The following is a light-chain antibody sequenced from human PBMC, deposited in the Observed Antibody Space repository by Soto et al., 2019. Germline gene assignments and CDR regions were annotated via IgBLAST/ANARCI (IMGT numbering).Light chain of an antibody. V-gene: IGKV1-12*01. CDR1: HDIFNS. CDR3: QQSKSYPYT. J-gene: IGKJ2*01. Sequence: DIQMTQSPASVSASVGDSITITGRASHDIFNSLAWYQQKAGKAPKLLIDAATSLQSGVPSRISGSGSETEFTLTVNGQQAEYCATYYCQQSKSYPYTFGGGTKLEIK. CDR2: AAT.